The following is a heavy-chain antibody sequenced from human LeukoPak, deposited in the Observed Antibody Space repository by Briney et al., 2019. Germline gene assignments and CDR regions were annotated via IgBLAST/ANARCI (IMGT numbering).Heavy chain of an antibody. CDR1: GFTFSNYW. D-gene: IGHD3-10*01. CDR3: AKDSHDSRYGSGSYYNFFDY. CDR2: ISWDGGST. V-gene: IGHV3-43D*03. J-gene: IGHJ4*02. Sequence: PGGSLRLSCVASGFTFSNYWMHWVRQAPGKGLVWVSLISWDGGSTYYADSVKGRFTISRDNSKNSLYLQMNSLRAEDTALYYCAKDSHDSRYGSGSYYNFFDYWGQGTLVTVSS.